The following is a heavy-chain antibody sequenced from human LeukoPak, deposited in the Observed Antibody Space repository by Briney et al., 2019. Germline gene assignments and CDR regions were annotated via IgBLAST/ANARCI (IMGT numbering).Heavy chain of an antibody. J-gene: IGHJ3*01. CDR2: INPNSGGT. CDR1: GYTFTGYY. CDR3: ARDMSTRVTPISYAFDV. V-gene: IGHV1-2*02. D-gene: IGHD4-23*01. Sequence: ASVKVSCKASGYTFTGYYMHWVRQAPGQGLEWMGWINPNSGGTNYAQKFQGRVTVTRDASTTTFYLELSSLRSEDTAVYFCARDMSTRVTPISYAFDVWGQGTMVIVSS.